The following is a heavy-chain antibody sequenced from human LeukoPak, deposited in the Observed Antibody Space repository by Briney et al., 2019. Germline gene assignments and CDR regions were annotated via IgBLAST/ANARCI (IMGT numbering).Heavy chain of an antibody. Sequence: GGSLRLSCEASGLTFSSHPMHWVRQAPGKGLEFVSTISSNGLITYYANSVKGRFTISRDNSKNTLYLQMGSLRAEDMAVYYCARDWSTYHYDAWGQGTLVTVSS. CDR3: ARDWSTYHYDA. J-gene: IGHJ5*02. D-gene: IGHD3-22*01. CDR1: GLTFSSHP. V-gene: IGHV3-64*01. CDR2: ISSNGLIT.